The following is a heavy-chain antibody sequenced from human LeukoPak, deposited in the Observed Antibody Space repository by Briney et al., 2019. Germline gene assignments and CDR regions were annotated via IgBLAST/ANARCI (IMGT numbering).Heavy chain of an antibody. CDR2: IYSGGST. D-gene: IGHD3-3*01. V-gene: IGHV3-53*01. J-gene: IGHJ3*02. CDR1: GFTVSSNY. Sequence: GGSLRLSCAASGFTVSSNYMSWVRQAPGKGLEWVSVIYSGGSTYYADSVKGRFTISRDDAKDSVFLQMNSLRVDDTAVYYCARTYDFGRGPPGDAFDNWGQGTLVTVPS. CDR3: ARTYDFGRGPPGDAFDN.